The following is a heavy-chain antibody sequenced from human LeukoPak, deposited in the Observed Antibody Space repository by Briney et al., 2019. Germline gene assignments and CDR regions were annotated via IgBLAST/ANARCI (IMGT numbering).Heavy chain of an antibody. V-gene: IGHV1-69*05. D-gene: IGHD1-26*01. CDR2: IITIFGTA. CDR1: GGTFSSYA. Sequence: AASVKVSCKASGGTFSSYAISWVRQAPGQGLEWMGGIITIFGTANYAQKFQGRVTITTDESTSTAYMELSSLRSEDTAVYYCAKGGSYGAYNWFDPWGQGTLVTVSS. CDR3: AKGGSYGAYNWFDP. J-gene: IGHJ5*02.